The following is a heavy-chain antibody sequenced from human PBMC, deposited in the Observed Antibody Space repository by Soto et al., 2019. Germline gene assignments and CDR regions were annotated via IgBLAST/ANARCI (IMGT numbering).Heavy chain of an antibody. CDR1: GGSISSGDYY. Sequence: SETLSLTCTVSGGSISSGDYYWGWIRQPPGKGLEWIGYIYYSGSTYYNPSLKSRVTISVDTSKNQFSLKLSSVTAADTAVYYCARAPPYNWNYGFDYWGQGTLVTVSS. J-gene: IGHJ4*02. CDR2: IYYSGST. CDR3: ARAPPYNWNYGFDY. V-gene: IGHV4-30-4*01. D-gene: IGHD1-7*01.